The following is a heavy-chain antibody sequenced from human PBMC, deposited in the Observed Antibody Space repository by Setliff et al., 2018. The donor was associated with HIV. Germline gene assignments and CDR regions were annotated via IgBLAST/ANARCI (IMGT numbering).Heavy chain of an antibody. CDR3: AAPRWEVLDAFDV. D-gene: IGHD1-26*01. J-gene: IGHJ3*01. CDR1: GYTFTADY. CDR2: IHPNTGDT. V-gene: IGHV1-2*02. Sequence: ASVKVSCKASGYTFTADYMHWVRQAPGQGLEWVGWIHPNTGDTNYAQKFQGRVTLTRDTSITTAYMELSRLRSDDTAVYFCAAPRWEVLDAFDVWGQGTMVTVSS.